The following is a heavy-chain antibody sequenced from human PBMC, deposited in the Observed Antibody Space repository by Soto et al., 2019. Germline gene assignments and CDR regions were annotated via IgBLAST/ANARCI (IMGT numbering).Heavy chain of an antibody. Sequence: PAGSQRLSCGASGFTFNNYAMSWVRQAPGKWLEWVSAISGNGISTYYADSVRGRFTITRDNSENTLFLQMNRLRADDTAVYYCKRDVISMVRGSDNWFDPWGQGTLVTVSS. CDR3: KRDVISMVRGSDNWFDP. D-gene: IGHD3-10*01. CDR1: GFTFNNYA. CDR2: ISGNGIST. V-gene: IGHV3-23*01. J-gene: IGHJ5*02.